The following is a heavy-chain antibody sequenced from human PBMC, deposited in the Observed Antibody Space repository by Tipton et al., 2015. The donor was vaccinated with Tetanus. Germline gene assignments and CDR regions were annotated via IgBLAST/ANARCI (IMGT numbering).Heavy chain of an antibody. Sequence: RSLRLSCAAAGFDFSQYGMHWVRQAPGKGLEWVAVIWNDGRYDDHARSVRGRFTISRDNAKNTLYLQMNGLRPEDTAVYYCARAPCGGCYHPTHYFSYGLDAWGQGTTVTVSS. CDR3: ARAPCGGCYHPTHYFSYGLDA. CDR1: GFDFSQYG. J-gene: IGHJ6*02. CDR2: IWNDGRYD. V-gene: IGHV3-33*01. D-gene: IGHD2-21*02.